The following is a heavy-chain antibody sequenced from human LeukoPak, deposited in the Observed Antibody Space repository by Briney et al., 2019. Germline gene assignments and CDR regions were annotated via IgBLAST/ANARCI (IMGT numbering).Heavy chain of an antibody. CDR3: ASAGDSSDYYYFSAFDI. CDR2: IYPGDSDT. CDR1: GYSFTNYW. V-gene: IGHV5-51*01. J-gene: IGHJ3*02. Sequence: GESLKISCKGSGYSFTNYWIGWVRQMPGKGLEYMGIIYPGDSDTRYSPSFQGQVTISADKSISTAYLQWSSLKASGTAMYYCASAGDSSDYYYFSAFDIWGQGTMVTVSS. D-gene: IGHD3-22*01.